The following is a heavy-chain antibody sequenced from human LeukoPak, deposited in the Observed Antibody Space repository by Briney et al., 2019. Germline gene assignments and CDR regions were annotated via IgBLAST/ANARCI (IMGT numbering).Heavy chain of an antibody. CDR1: DDSIGNYY. CDR2: IYFSGST. D-gene: IGHD4-11*01. CDR3: ARVGGSNFYNYGMDV. J-gene: IGHJ6*02. Sequence: SETLSLTCTVSDDSIGNYYWSWIRQSPGKGLEWIGYIYFSGSTNYNPSLKRRVTMSVVTSMNQFSLRLTSVTAADTATYYCARVGGSNFYNYGMDVWGQGTTVIVSS. V-gene: IGHV4-59*01.